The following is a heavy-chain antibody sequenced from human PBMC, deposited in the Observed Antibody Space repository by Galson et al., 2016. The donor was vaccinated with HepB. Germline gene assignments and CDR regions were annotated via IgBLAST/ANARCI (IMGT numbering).Heavy chain of an antibody. J-gene: IGHJ4*02. CDR3: AHRRGNYYFDF. CDR2: IYWDDEK. CDR1: GFSLPTSGVA. Sequence: PALVKPTQTLTLTCTFSGFSLPTSGVAVGWVRQPPGKALEWVALIYWDDEKRYSPSLKNRLTITKDTSKNQVVLTMTNMDPVDTATYYCAHRRGNYYFDFWGQGTLVTVSS. D-gene: IGHD1-1*01. V-gene: IGHV2-5*02.